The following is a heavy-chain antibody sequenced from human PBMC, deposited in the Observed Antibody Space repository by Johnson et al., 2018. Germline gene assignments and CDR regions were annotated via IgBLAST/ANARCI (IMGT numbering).Heavy chain of an antibody. V-gene: IGHV1-58*01. J-gene: IGHJ5*02. CDR3: AADILMTTAFGFDP. CDR1: GFTFTSSA. CDR2: IVVGSGNT. D-gene: IGHD4-11*01. Sequence: QLVESGPEVKKPGTSVKVSCKASGFTFTSSAVQWVRQARGQRLEWIGWIVVGSGNTNYAQKFQERVTITRDMSTSTAYMELSSLRSEDTAVYYWAADILMTTAFGFDPWGQGTLVTVSS.